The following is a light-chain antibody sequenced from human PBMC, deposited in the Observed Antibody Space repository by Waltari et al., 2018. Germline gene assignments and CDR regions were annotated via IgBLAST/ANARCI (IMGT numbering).Light chain of an antibody. V-gene: IGLV6-57*03. CDR1: SGSIANNY. CDR3: QSYDGINWM. Sequence: MLTQPHSVSESPGKTVTISCTRSSGSIANNYVQWFQQRPGSAPTTVIYEDYQRPSGVPDRFSGSIDSSSNSASLTISGLKTEDEADYYCQSYDGINWMFGGGTKLTVL. CDR2: EDY. J-gene: IGLJ3*02.